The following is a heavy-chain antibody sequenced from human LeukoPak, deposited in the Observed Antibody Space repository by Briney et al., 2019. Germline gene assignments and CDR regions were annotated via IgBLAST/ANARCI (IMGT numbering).Heavy chain of an antibody. J-gene: IGHJ4*02. CDR3: AKDARSFGGTYFDY. CDR2: IRYDGSDK. V-gene: IGHV3-30*02. Sequence: GGSLRLSCAASGFTFSNYGMHWVRQAPGKGLEWVSFIRYDGSDKFYADSVKGRFTISRDTSKTTLYLQMNSLRAEDTAIYYCAKDARSFGGTYFDYWGQGIQVTVSS. CDR1: GFTFSNYG. D-gene: IGHD4-23*01.